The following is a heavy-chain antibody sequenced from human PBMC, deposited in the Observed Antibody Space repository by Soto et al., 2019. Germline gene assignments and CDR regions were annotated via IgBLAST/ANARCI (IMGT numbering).Heavy chain of an antibody. D-gene: IGHD1-1*01. CDR3: VEGWNDF. CDR1: GFMFSSAW. Sequence: EVQMVKSGGDLVKPGGSLRLSCVTSGFMFSSAWMSWVRQAPGKGLEWVARIKSKGDGGARDYAAPVKGRFTISRDDSKNTVYLQMNSLRAEDTAVYYCVEGWNDFWGQGTLVTVSS. V-gene: IGHV3-15*01. J-gene: IGHJ4*02. CDR2: IKSKGDGGAR.